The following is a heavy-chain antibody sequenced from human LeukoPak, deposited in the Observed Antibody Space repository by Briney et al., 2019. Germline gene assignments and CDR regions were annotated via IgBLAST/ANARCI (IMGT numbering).Heavy chain of an antibody. J-gene: IGHJ3*02. Sequence: GASVKVSCKASGYTFTSYGISWVRQAPGQGLEWMGWISAYNGNTNYAQKLQGRVTMTTDTSTSTAYMELRSLRSDDTAVYYCARLIGIAAAGSGAFDIWGQGTMVTVSS. D-gene: IGHD6-13*01. CDR2: ISAYNGNT. V-gene: IGHV1-18*01. CDR1: GYTFTSYG. CDR3: ARLIGIAAAGSGAFDI.